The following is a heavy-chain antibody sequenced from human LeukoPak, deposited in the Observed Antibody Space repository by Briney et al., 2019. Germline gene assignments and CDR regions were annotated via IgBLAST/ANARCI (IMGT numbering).Heavy chain of an antibody. CDR3: ARDEWDYYDSSGYLSWDY. V-gene: IGHV1-18*01. CDR1: GYTFTSYG. Sequence: ASVKVSCKASGYTFTSYGISWVRQAPGQGREWMGWISAYNGNTNYAQKLQGRVTMTTDTSTSTAYMELRSLRSDDTAVYYCARDEWDYYDSSGYLSWDYWGQGTLVTVSS. CDR2: ISAYNGNT. D-gene: IGHD3-22*01. J-gene: IGHJ4*02.